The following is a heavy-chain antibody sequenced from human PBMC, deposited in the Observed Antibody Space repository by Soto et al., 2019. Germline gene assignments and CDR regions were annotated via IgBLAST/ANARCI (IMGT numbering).Heavy chain of an antibody. V-gene: IGHV3-30*18. Sequence: GGSLRLSCAASGFTFNSYGMHWVRQAPGKGLEWVAVISYDGSNKYYADSAKGRFTISRDNSKNTLYLQMNSLRAEDTAVYYCAKDKGITIFGPGMDVWGQGTTVTVSS. CDR3: AKDKGITIFGPGMDV. CDR2: ISYDGSNK. D-gene: IGHD3-3*01. J-gene: IGHJ6*02. CDR1: GFTFNSYG.